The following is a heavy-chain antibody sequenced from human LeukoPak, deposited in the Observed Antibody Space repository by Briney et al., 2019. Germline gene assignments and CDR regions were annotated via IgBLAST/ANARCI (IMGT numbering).Heavy chain of an antibody. D-gene: IGHD3-3*01. CDR1: GGSFSGYY. V-gene: IGHV4-59*10. CDR2: IYTSGST. Sequence: SETLSLTCAVYGGSFSGYYWSWIRQPAGKGLEWIGRIYTSGSTNYNPSLKSRVTISVDTSKNQFSLKLSSVTAADTAVYYCARAPSTIFGVITLDYFDYWGQGTLVTVSS. J-gene: IGHJ4*02. CDR3: ARAPSTIFGVITLDYFDY.